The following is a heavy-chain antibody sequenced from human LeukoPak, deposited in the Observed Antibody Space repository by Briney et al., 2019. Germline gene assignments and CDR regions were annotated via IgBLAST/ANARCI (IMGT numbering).Heavy chain of an antibody. CDR3: ARDFVYCSGGTCHESFFEY. V-gene: IGHV3-74*01. J-gene: IGHJ4*02. CDR2: INSDRTTR. Sequence: GGSLRLSCAASGFTFKYHWMDWVRQAPGKGLVWVSRINSDRTTRNYADSVKGRFTISRDNAKKTLYLQMDSLRVEDTAVYYCARDFVYCSGGTCHESFFEYWGQGTPVTVSS. D-gene: IGHD2-15*01. CDR1: GFTFKYHW.